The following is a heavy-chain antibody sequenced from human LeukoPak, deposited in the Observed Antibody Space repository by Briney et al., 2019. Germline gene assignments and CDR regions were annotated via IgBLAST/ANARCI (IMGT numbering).Heavy chain of an antibody. CDR3: ARDRYGDGFAHFDY. CDR1: SYTLTNYG. J-gene: IGHJ4*02. CDR2: ITPGGDT. V-gene: IGHV1-2*02. Sequence: GSVKVSCKASSYTLTNYGISWVRQDPGQGLEWMGWITPGGDTNYPQKFQGRVAISWDTSITTAYMDLSRLTSDDTAVYYCARDRYGDGFAHFDYWGQGALVTVSS. D-gene: IGHD5-24*01.